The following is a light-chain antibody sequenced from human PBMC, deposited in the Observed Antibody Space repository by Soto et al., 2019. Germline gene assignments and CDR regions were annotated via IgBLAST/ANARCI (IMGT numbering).Light chain of an antibody. CDR3: QQYKSLYT. V-gene: IGKV1-5*03. CDR1: QTIINW. CDR2: KAS. Sequence: DIQRTQSPSTLSASVGDRVTITCRASQTIINWLAWYQQKPGKAPKLLIYKASSLESGVPSRFSGSGSGTEFTLTISSLKPDDFATYYCQQYKSLYTFGQGTKVDIK. J-gene: IGKJ2*01.